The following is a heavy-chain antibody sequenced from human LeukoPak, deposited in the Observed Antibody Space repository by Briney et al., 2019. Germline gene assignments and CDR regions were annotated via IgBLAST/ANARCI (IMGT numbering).Heavy chain of an antibody. CDR3: ARDDVVVVAAKQPYYYYYYGMDV. CDR1: GFTFSSYW. J-gene: IGHJ6*02. V-gene: IGHV3-74*01. D-gene: IGHD2-15*01. Sequence: PGGSLRLSCAASGFTFSSYWMHWVRQAPGKGLVWVSRINSDGSGTSYADSVKGRFTISRDNAKNTLYLQMNSLRAEDTAVYYCARDDVVVVAAKQPYYYYYYGMDVWGQGTTVTVSS. CDR2: INSDGSGT.